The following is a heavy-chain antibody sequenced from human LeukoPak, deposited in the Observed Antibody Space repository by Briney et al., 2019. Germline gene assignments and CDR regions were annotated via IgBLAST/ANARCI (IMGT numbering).Heavy chain of an antibody. D-gene: IGHD1-26*01. CDR3: ARVMGPPDY. J-gene: IGHJ4*02. CDR1: GGAFSTYA. V-gene: IGHV1-18*01. Sequence: GASVKVSCKASGGAFSTYAISWVRQAPGQGLEWMGWISTTNGNPNPAQKFQGRLTLTTDTSTRTAHMELRSLRSDDTAIYYCARVMGPPDYWGQGTLVTVSS. CDR2: ISTTNGNP.